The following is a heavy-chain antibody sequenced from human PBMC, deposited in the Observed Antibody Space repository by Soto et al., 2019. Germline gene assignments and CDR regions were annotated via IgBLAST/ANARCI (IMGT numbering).Heavy chain of an antibody. CDR2: IKDGGKT. V-gene: IGHV4-34*01. CDR3: ARGQVGVVATH. J-gene: IGHJ4*02. Sequence: WTWIRQPPGKGLEWIGEIKDGGKTIYSPSLRSRITISADTSKNQFSLKVNSVTAADTAVYYCARGQVGVVATHWDQGALVTVSS. D-gene: IGHD2-15*01.